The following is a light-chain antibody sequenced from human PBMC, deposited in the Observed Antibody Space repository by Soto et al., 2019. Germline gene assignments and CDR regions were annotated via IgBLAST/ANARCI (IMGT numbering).Light chain of an antibody. V-gene: IGLV2-14*01. Sequence: QSVLTQPASVSGSPGQSITISCTGTSSDVGGYNYVSWYQQHPGKAPKLMIYDVSNRPSGVSNRFSGSKSGNTASLTLSGLQAEDEADYYCSSYTSSGLYVFGTATQLTVL. CDR2: DVS. J-gene: IGLJ1*01. CDR1: SSDVGGYNY. CDR3: SSYTSSGLYV.